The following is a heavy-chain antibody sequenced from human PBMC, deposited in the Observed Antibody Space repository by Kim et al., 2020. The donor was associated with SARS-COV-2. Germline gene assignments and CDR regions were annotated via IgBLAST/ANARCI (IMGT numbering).Heavy chain of an antibody. CDR2: ISGSGGST. CDR1: GFTFSSYA. CDR3: AKDQGYSSSWTAYYYYGMDV. Sequence: GSLRLSCAASGFTFSSYAMSWVRQAPGKGLEWVSAISGSGGSTYYADSVKGRFTISRDNSKNTLYLQMNSLRAEDTAVYYCAKDQGYSSSWTAYYYYGMDVWGQGTTVTVSS. V-gene: IGHV3-23*01. D-gene: IGHD6-13*01. J-gene: IGHJ6*02.